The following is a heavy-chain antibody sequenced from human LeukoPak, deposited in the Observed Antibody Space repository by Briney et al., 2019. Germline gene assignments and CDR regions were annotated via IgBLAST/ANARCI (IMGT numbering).Heavy chain of an antibody. D-gene: IGHD2-2*02. CDR2: IKQDGSEK. CDR1: GFTFSSYW. J-gene: IGHJ3*02. Sequence: PGGSLGLSCAASGFTFSSYWMSWVRQAPGKGLEWLANIKQDGSEKYYVDSVKGRFTISRDNAKNSLYLQMNSLRAEDTAVYYCARGGYCSSTSCYKVAFDIWGQGTMVTVSS. V-gene: IGHV3-7*01. CDR3: ARGGYCSSTSCYKVAFDI.